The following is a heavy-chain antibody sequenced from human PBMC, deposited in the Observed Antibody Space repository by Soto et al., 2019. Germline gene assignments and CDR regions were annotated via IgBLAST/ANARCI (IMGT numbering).Heavy chain of an antibody. V-gene: IGHV4-59*01. J-gene: IGHJ6*02. CDR3: AREGYSSGYYYYYGMDV. Sequence: PSETLSLTCTVSGGSISSYYWSWIRQPPGKGLEWIGYIYYSGSTNYNPSLKSRVTISVDTSKNQFSLKLSSVTAADTAVYYCAREGYSSGYYYYYGMDVWAKGPRSPSP. CDR1: GGSISSYY. D-gene: IGHD3-22*01. CDR2: IYYSGST.